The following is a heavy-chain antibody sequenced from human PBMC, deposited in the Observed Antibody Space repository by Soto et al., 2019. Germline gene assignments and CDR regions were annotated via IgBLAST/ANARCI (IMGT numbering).Heavy chain of an antibody. CDR2: INPRSGDT. V-gene: IGHV1-2*06. Sequence: QVQLVQSGAEVKKTGASVKVSCKASGYTFIGYYIHWVRQAPGQGLEWMGRINPRSGDTTYAQKFQGRLTIPRDTSISIADMELSSLISDYTAVYYCGRDCVGATPLGWFHPWCQGSLVTVSS. J-gene: IGHJ5*02. CDR3: GRDCVGATPLGWFHP. D-gene: IGHD1-26*01. CDR1: GYTFIGYY.